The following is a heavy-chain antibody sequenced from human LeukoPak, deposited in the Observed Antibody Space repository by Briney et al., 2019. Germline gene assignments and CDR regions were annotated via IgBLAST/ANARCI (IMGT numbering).Heavy chain of an antibody. D-gene: IGHD2-15*01. CDR2: INHSGST. CDR1: GGSFSGYY. Sequence: SETLSLTCAVYGGSFSGYYWTWIRQPPGKGLEWIGEINHSGSTNYNPSLKSRVTISVDTSKNQFSLKLSSVTAADTAVYFCANLGYFGWLDPWGQGILVTVSS. CDR3: ANLGYFGWLDP. J-gene: IGHJ5*02. V-gene: IGHV4-34*01.